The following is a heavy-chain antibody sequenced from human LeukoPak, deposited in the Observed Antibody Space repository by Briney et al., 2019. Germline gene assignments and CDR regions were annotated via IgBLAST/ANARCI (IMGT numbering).Heavy chain of an antibody. CDR3: AAETLLTDSQGMMDY. CDR1: GGSFSSGDFF. CDR2: IYYNGST. J-gene: IGHJ4*02. Sequence: PSQTLSLTCTVSGGSFSSGDFFWSWTRQPPGKGLEWIGYIYYNGSTYYNTYRKSRVTIPVHTSNNQSSPTLTSVTAADTAVYYCAAETLLTDSQGMMDYWGQGTLVTVSS. D-gene: IGHD3-9*01. V-gene: IGHV4-30-4*01.